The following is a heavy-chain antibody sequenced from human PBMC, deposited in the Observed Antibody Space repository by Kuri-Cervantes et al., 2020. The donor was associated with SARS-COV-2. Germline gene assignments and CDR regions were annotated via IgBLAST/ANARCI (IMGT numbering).Heavy chain of an antibody. V-gene: IGHV3-73*01. D-gene: IGHD3-3*01. CDR3: ARGLFGPTTAEYFQH. Sequence: GESLKISCEVSGFLFSASAIHWVRQASGKGLEWVGRVRGKANNYATAYAASVKGRFTISRDDSKNMAYLQMNSLKTEDTAVYYCARGLFGPTTAEYFQHWGQGTPVTVSS. J-gene: IGHJ1*01. CDR2: VRGKANNYAT. CDR1: GFLFSASA.